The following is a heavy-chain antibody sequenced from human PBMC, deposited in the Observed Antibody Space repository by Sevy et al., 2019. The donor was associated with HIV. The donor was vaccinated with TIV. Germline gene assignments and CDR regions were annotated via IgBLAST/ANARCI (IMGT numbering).Heavy chain of an antibody. CDR1: GFTFSTYA. CDR3: VRDKDSSSWTLDY. J-gene: IGHJ4*02. Sequence: GGSLRLSCAASGFTFSTYAMHWVRQAPGKGLEWVAVISYDGSNNYYADSVKGRFTISRDNSKNTLYLQMNSLRAEDTAVFYCVRDKDSSSWTLDYWGQGTLVTVSS. V-gene: IGHV3-30-3*01. D-gene: IGHD6-13*01. CDR2: ISYDGSNN.